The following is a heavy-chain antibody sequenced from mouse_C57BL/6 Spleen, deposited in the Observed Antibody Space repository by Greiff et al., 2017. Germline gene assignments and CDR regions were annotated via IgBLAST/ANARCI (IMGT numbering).Heavy chain of an antibody. CDR3: ARWGNYDLFAY. CDR1: GYTFTSYW. Sequence: QVQLQQPGAELVMPGASVKLSCKASGYTFTSYWMHWVKQRPGQGLEWIGEIDPSDSYTNYNQKFKGKSTLTVDKSSSTAYMQLSSLTSEDSAVYYCARWGNYDLFAYWGQGTLVTVSA. D-gene: IGHD2-1*01. CDR2: IDPSDSYT. V-gene: IGHV1-69*01. J-gene: IGHJ3*01.